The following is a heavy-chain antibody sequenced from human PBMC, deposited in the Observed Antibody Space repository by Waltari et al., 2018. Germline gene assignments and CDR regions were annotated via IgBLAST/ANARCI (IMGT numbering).Heavy chain of an antibody. CDR1: GGSISSGSYY. V-gene: IGHV4-61*09. CDR2: IYNSWST. Sequence: QVQLQESGPGLVKPSQTLSPTCTVSGGSISSGSYYWSWIRQPAGKGLEWIGYIYNSWSTDYNPALKSRVTIAVDTSKNQFSLKLSSVTAADTAVYYCARDYYDSSGYGYWGQGTLVTVSS. CDR3: ARDYYDSSGYGY. J-gene: IGHJ4*02. D-gene: IGHD3-22*01.